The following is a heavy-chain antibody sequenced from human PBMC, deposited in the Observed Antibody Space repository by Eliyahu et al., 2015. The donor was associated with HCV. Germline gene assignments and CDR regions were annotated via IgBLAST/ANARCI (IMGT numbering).Heavy chain of an antibody. D-gene: IGHD3-10*01. Sequence: INWVRQATGQGLEWMGWMNPNSGNTGYAQXFQGRVTMTRNTSISTAYMELSSLRSEDTAVYYCAXGPLENGSGSYFVAYYYYYGMDVWGQGTTVTVSS. J-gene: IGHJ6*02. CDR3: AXGPLENGSGSYFVAYYYYYGMDV. CDR2: MNPNSGNT. V-gene: IGHV1-8*01.